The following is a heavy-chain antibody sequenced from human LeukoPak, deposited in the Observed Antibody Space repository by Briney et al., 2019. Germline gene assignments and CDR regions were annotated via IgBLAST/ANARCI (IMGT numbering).Heavy chain of an antibody. CDR2: ISWNSGSI. Sequence: GGSLRLSCAASGLTFDDYAMHWVRQAPGKGLEWVSGISWNSGSIGYADSVKGRFTISRDNAKNSLYLQMNNLRAEDTALYYCAKSRILAFYFDYWGQGTLVTVSS. CDR1: GLTFDDYA. V-gene: IGHV3-9*01. CDR3: AKSRILAFYFDY. D-gene: IGHD2-15*01. J-gene: IGHJ4*02.